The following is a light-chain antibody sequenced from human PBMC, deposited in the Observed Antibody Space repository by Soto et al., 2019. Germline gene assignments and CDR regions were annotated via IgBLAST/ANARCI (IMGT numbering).Light chain of an antibody. CDR2: WAY. CDR3: QQYYSPLWT. Sequence: DIVMTQSPDSLAVSLGERATINCKSSQSVLYSSNNKNYLAWYQQKPGQPPKLLIYWAYTRESGVPDRFSGSGSGTDFTLTISSLQAEDVAVYYCQQYYSPLWTFGQGTKVEIK. J-gene: IGKJ1*01. V-gene: IGKV4-1*01. CDR1: QSVLYSSNNKNY.